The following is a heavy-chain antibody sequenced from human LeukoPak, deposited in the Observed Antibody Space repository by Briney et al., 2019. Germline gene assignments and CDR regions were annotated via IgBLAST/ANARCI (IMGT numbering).Heavy chain of an antibody. CDR3: AKGIAVAGTLLTPPDC. Sequence: PGRSLRLSCAASGFTFSSYGMHWVRQAPGKGLEWVAVISYDGSNKYYADSVKGRFTISRDNSKNTLYLQMNSLRAEDTAVYYCAKGIAVAGTLLTPPDCWGQGTLVTVSS. CDR2: ISYDGSNK. D-gene: IGHD6-19*01. V-gene: IGHV3-30*18. J-gene: IGHJ4*02. CDR1: GFTFSSYG.